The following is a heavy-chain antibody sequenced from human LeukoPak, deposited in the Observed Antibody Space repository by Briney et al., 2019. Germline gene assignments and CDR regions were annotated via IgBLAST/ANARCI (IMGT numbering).Heavy chain of an antibody. CDR2: ISWNSGNI. D-gene: IGHD6-6*01. CDR1: EFTFSSYS. Sequence: GGSLRLSCAASEFTFSSYSMNWVRQAPGKGLEWVSGISWNSGNIGYADSVKGRFTISRDNARNSLYLQMNSLRAEDTAFYYCAKNIAIVAAPSSYGLDVWGQGTTVTVSS. J-gene: IGHJ6*02. V-gene: IGHV3-9*01. CDR3: AKNIAIVAAPSSYGLDV.